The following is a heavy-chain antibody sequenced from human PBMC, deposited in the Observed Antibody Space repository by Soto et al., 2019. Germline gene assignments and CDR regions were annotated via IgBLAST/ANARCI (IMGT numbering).Heavy chain of an antibody. Sequence: EVQLVQSGGGSVQPGGSLRLSCAASGFTFTNYWMHWVRHVPGKGLVWVSRIDGVWAGTSNSDSVRGRFTISRDNAENMLYLQMSSLRAEDTAVYYCTKVFEYWGQGTLVTVSS. CDR3: TKVFEY. J-gene: IGHJ4*02. CDR1: GFTFTNYW. V-gene: IGHV3-74*01. CDR2: IDGVWAGT.